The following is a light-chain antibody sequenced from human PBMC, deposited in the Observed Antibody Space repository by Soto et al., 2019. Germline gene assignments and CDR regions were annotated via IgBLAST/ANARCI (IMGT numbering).Light chain of an antibody. CDR2: WAS. Sequence: IWITQLPAPLIVSLGYAVPRKWKSRQRVLYSSNNKNYLAWYQQKPGQPPKLLIYWASTRESGVPDRFSGSGSGTDFTLTISSLQAEDVAVYYCQQDYSPPWTFGQGTKVEIK. J-gene: IGKJ1*01. V-gene: IGKV4-1*01. CDR1: QRVLYSSNNKNY. CDR3: QQDYSPPWT.